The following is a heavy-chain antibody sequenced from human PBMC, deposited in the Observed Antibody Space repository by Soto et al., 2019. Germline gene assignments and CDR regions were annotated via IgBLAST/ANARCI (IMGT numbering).Heavy chain of an antibody. Sequence: PGGSLRLSCSFSGFTSGDYGLTCARQAPGKGLEWVGFTTSPAYGGTTEYGASVKGKFLISRDDSKSVAYLQMNSLQTEDTAIYYCSSDGDYYGLDVWGRGAKVTVS. CDR1: GFTSGDYG. V-gene: IGHV3-49*04. CDR2: TTSPAYGGTT. J-gene: IGHJ6*02. CDR3: SSDGDYYGLDV. D-gene: IGHD3-3*01.